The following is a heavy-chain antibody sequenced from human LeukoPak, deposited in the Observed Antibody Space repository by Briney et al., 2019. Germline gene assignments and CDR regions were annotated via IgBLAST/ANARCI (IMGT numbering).Heavy chain of an antibody. CDR1: GGSISSYC. V-gene: IGHV4-59*01. J-gene: IGHJ4*02. CDR2: IFYSGST. CDR3: ARGGSTSWAKFDS. D-gene: IGHD2-2*01. Sequence: SETLSLTCNVSGGSISSYCWSWIRQPPGKGLEWIGYIFYSGSTDYNPSLKSRVTISVDTSKNQFSLKLSSVTAADTAVYYCARGGSTSWAKFDSWGQGTLVTVSS.